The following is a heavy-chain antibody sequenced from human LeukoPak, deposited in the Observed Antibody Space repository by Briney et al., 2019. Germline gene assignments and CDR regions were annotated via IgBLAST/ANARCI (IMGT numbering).Heavy chain of an antibody. D-gene: IGHD6-13*01. Sequence: ASVKVSCKASGGTFSSYAISWVRQAPGQGLEWMGRIIPILGIANYAQKFQGRVTITADKSTSTAYMELSSLRSEDTAVYYCARDLVAAAGTGYYYYGMDVWGQGTTVTVSS. V-gene: IGHV1-69*04. CDR1: GGTFSSYA. J-gene: IGHJ6*02. CDR3: ARDLVAAAGTGYYYYGMDV. CDR2: IIPILGIA.